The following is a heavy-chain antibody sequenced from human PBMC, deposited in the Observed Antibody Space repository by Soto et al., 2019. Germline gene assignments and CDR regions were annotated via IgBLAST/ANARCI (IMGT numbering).Heavy chain of an antibody. Sequence: GASVKVSCKASGYTFTRYDINWVRQATGQGLEWMGWMNPNSGNTGYAQKFQGRVTMTRNTSISTAYMELSSLRSEDTAVYYCARFTMVRGVAYYYYYYMDVWGKGTTVTVSS. CDR3: ARFTMVRGVAYYYYYYMDV. J-gene: IGHJ6*03. CDR2: MNPNSGNT. D-gene: IGHD3-10*01. V-gene: IGHV1-8*01. CDR1: GYTFTRYD.